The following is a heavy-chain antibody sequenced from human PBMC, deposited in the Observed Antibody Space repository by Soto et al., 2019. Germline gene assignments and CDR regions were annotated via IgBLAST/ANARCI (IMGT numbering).Heavy chain of an antibody. D-gene: IGHD3-3*01. Sequence: EVQLVESGGGLVNPGGSLRLSCAGSGFTFSNAWMNWDRQAPGKGLESVGRSKSKTDGRTTDYAAPVKGRFTISKDDSKNTLYLQMNSKITEATGLYYSPTANGWRILDHWGLGALVTVSS. CDR2: SKSKTDGRTT. CDR1: GFTFSNAW. V-gene: IGHV3-15*07. J-gene: IGHJ4*02. CDR3: PTANGWRILDH.